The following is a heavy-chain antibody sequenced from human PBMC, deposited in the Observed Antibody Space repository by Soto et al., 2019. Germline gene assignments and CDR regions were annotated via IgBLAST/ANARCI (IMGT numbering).Heavy chain of an antibody. V-gene: IGHV1-69*02. D-gene: IGHD3-10*01. J-gene: IGHJ4*02. CDR2: IIPMLGMS. CDR1: GDTFSTYT. CDR3: ASSYGSGSRAFDF. Sequence: QVHLVQSGAEVKKPGSSVKVSCKASGDTFSTYTINWVRQAPGQRLEWMGRIIPMLGMSNYALKFQGRVTSTADRSTTTVYLHLSSLRSDDTAVYYCASSYGSGSRAFDFWGQGTLVTVSS.